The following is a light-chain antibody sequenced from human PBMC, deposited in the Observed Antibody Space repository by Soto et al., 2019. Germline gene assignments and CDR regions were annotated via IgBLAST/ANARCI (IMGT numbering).Light chain of an antibody. J-gene: IGLJ2*01. CDR2: EVN. Sequence: QSALTQPASVSGSPGQSITISCTGTSTDVGDYHYVSWYQQHPGKAPKLMIYEVNNRPSGVSNRFSGSKSGNTASLTISGLQAEDEADYYCSSYTSTSTLVVFGGGTKLTVL. V-gene: IGLV2-14*01. CDR3: SSYTSTSTLVV. CDR1: STDVGDYHY.